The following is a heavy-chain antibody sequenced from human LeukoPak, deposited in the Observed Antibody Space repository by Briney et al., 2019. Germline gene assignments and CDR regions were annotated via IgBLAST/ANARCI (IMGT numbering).Heavy chain of an antibody. CDR2: ISACNGNT. J-gene: IGHJ4*02. Sequence: GASVKVSCKASGYTFTSYGISWVRQAPGQGLEWMGWISACNGNTNYAQKLQGRVTMTTDTSTSTAYMELRSLRSDDTAVYYCARDRGYYDSSGYYYPPGDYWGQGTLVTVSS. V-gene: IGHV1-18*01. D-gene: IGHD3-22*01. CDR1: GYTFTSYG. CDR3: ARDRGYYDSSGYYYPPGDY.